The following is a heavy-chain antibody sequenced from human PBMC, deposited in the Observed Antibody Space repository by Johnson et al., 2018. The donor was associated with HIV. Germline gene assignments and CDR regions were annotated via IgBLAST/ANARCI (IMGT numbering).Heavy chain of an antibody. CDR1: EFSFDDYG. Sequence: VQLVESGGGVVRPGGSLTLSCAASEFSFDDYGMSWVRQPPGKGLEWVSGIDGNGGTTIYSDSVRGRFTVSRENAKKSLYLQMNSLRAGDTAVYYCARAGKWSGDAFDIWGQGTTVTVSS. J-gene: IGHJ3*02. CDR3: ARAGKWSGDAFDI. CDR2: IDGNGGTT. D-gene: IGHD3-10*01. V-gene: IGHV3-20*04.